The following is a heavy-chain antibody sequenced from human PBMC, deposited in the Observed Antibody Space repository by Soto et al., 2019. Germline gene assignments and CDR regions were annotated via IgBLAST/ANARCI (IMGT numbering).Heavy chain of an antibody. CDR3: AKADSSGYYYVNWFDP. CDR2: ISGSGGST. CDR1: GFTFSSYA. V-gene: IGHV3-23*01. D-gene: IGHD3-22*01. J-gene: IGHJ5*02. Sequence: PVGSLRLSCAASGFTFSSYAMSWVRQAPGKGLEWVSAISGSGGSTYYADSVKGRFTISRDNSKNTLYLQMNSLRAEDTAVYYCAKADSSGYYYVNWFDPWGQGTLVTVCS.